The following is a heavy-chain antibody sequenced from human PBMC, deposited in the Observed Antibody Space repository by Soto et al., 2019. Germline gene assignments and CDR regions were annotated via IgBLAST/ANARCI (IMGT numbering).Heavy chain of an antibody. D-gene: IGHD6-13*01. CDR2: ISYDGSNK. CDR1: GFTFSSYG. V-gene: IGHV3-30*18. Sequence: PGGSLRLSCAAYGFTFSSYGMHWVRQAPGKGLEWVAVISYDGSNKYYADSVKGRFTISRDNSKNTLYLQMNSLRAEDTAVYYCAKWWPIAAAGTTPLPWFDPWGQGTLVTVSS. J-gene: IGHJ5*02. CDR3: AKWWPIAAAGTTPLPWFDP.